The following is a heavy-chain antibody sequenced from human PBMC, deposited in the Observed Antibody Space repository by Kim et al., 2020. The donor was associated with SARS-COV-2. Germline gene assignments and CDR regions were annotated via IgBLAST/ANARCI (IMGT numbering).Heavy chain of an antibody. Sequence: GGSLRLSCAASGFTFSSYVMSWVRQAPGKGLEWVSSISATDSNTYYVDSVKGRFTISRDNSKNTLYLQMNSRRVEDTAVYYCAKEGSSSWYAAHWYFDLLGRGPLVTASS. CDR2: ISATDSNT. V-gene: IGHV3-23*01. D-gene: IGHD6-13*01. CDR1: GFTFSSYV. J-gene: IGHJ2*01. CDR3: AKEGSSSWYAAHWYFDL.